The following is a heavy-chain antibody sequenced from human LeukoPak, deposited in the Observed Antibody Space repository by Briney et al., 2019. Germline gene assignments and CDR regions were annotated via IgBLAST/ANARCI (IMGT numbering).Heavy chain of an antibody. J-gene: IGHJ3*02. CDR3: AKSNGYGLIDI. Sequence: SETLSLTCTVSGGSISSYYWSWVRQPPGKGLEWIGEIYHSGSTNYDPSLKSRVTISLDTSRNQFSLKLNSVTAADTAVYYCAKSNGYGLIDIWGQGTMVTVSS. V-gene: IGHV4-59*12. D-gene: IGHD3-22*01. CDR1: GGSISSYY. CDR2: IYHSGST.